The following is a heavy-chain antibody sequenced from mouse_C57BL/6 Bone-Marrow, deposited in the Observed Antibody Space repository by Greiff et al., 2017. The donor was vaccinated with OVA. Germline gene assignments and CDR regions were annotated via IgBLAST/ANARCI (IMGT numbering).Heavy chain of an antibody. D-gene: IGHD2-4*01. V-gene: IGHV1-9*01. CDR3: ARGYDYSY. CDR1: GYTFPGYW. Sequence: VHLQQSGAELMKPGASVKLSCKATGYTFPGYWIEWVKQRPGHGLEWIGEILPGSGSTHYNEKFKGKATFTADTSSNTAYRQLSSLKTEDSAIYYGARGYDYSYWGQGTTLTVSS. CDR2: ILPGSGST. J-gene: IGHJ2*01.